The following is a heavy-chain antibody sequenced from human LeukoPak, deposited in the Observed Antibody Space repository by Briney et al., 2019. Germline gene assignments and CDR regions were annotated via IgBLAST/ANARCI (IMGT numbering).Heavy chain of an antibody. CDR2: IRNDGSDA. CDR3: ARDWYHAIDY. V-gene: IGHV3-74*01. Sequence: GGSLRLSCAASGFTFSETWMHWVRQVPGKGLVWVSRIRNDGSDARYAESVKGRFTISRDNAKNTLYLQMNSLRDEDTAVYYCARDWYHAIDYWGQGTLVTVSS. D-gene: IGHD2-2*01. J-gene: IGHJ4*02. CDR1: GFTFSETW.